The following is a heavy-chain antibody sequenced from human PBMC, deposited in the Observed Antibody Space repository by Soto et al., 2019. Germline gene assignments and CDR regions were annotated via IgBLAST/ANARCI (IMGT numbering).Heavy chain of an antibody. CDR3: AQSVNSPYSKGYFDY. D-gene: IGHD4-4*01. CDR2: INHSGST. J-gene: IGHJ4*02. CDR1: GGSFSGYY. Sequence: TLSLTCAVYGGSFSGYYWSWIRQPPGKGLEWIGEINHSGSTNYNPSLKSRVTISVDTSKNQFSLKLSSVTAADTAVYYCAQSVNSPYSKGYFDYWGQGTLVTVSS. V-gene: IGHV4-34*01.